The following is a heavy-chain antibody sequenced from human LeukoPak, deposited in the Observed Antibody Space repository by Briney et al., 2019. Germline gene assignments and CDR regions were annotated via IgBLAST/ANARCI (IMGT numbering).Heavy chain of an antibody. Sequence: PGGTLRLSCAASGFTFSSYWMSWVRQAPGQGMGWVANIKQDGSGKSYVDSVKGRFTISRDNAKNSLYLQMNSLRAEDTAVYYCARGGYYGSGSYSNWGQGTLVTVSS. CDR2: IKQDGSGK. CDR3: ARGGYYGSGSYSN. CDR1: GFTFSSYW. V-gene: IGHV3-7*03. D-gene: IGHD3-10*01. J-gene: IGHJ4*02.